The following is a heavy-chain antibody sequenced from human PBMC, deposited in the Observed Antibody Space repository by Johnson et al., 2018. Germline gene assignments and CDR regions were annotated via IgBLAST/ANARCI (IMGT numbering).Heavy chain of an antibody. CDR2: INSDGSST. Sequence: VQLQESGGGLVQPGGSLRLSCAASGFTFSSYWMHWVRQAPGKGLVWVSRINSDGSSTSYADSVKGRFTISRDNAKNTLYLQMNSLRAEDTAVYYCARVEGWGYYGMDVWGQGTTVTVSS. CDR3: ARVEGWGYYGMDV. J-gene: IGHJ6*02. D-gene: IGHD6-19*01. CDR1: GFTFSSYW. V-gene: IGHV3-74*01.